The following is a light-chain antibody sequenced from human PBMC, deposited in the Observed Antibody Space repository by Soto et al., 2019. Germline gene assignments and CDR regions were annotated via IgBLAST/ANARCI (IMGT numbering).Light chain of an antibody. CDR1: NIGDKA. V-gene: IGLV3-21*04. CDR2: YDF. J-gene: IGLJ2*01. CDR3: QVWDTTNDHPI. Sequence: SYVLTQRPSVSVAPEKTARITCGGDNIGDKAVHWYQHRPGQAPVLVIYYDFERPSGIHERFSGSNSGNTATLTISRVEAGDEDDYYCQVWDTTNDHPIFGGGTKLTVL.